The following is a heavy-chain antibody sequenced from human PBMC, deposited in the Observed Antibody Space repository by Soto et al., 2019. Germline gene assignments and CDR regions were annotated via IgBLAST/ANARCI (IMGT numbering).Heavy chain of an antibody. V-gene: IGHV1-18*04. CDR2: ISASNGNT. CDR1: GYTFKDYG. J-gene: IGHJ6*02. D-gene: IGHD4-17*01. CDR3: ASERRLTTGMDV. Sequence: QVQLVQSGAEVKKPGASVTVSCKASGYTFKDYGISWVRQAPGQGLEYMGWISASNGNTNYARKIQGRLTLTTDVSTTTAYMELRSLRSDDTAMYYCASERRLTTGMDVWGQGTTVTVSS.